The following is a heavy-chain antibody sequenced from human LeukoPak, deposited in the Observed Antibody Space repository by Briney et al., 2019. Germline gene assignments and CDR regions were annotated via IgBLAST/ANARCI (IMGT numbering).Heavy chain of an antibody. CDR3: ARDLGETGYYDFWSGYYTYDAFDI. V-gene: IGHV4-4*07. D-gene: IGHD3-3*01. Sequence: PSETLSLTCTVSGGSISSYYWSWIRQPAGKGLEWIGRIYTSGSTNYNPSLKSRVTMSVDTSKNQFSLKLSSVTAADTAVYYCARDLGETGYYDFWSGYYTYDAFDIWGQGTMVTVSS. J-gene: IGHJ3*02. CDR2: IYTSGST. CDR1: GGSISSYY.